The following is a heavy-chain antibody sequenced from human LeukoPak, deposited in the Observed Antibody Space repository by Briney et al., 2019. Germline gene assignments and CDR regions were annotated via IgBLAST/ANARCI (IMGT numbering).Heavy chain of an antibody. CDR1: GGSTSRSGYY. CDR2: IYYSGST. V-gene: IGHV4-31*03. J-gene: IGHJ5*02. D-gene: IGHD6-6*01. CDR3: AREDLRSSFDP. Sequence: SETLSLTCTVSGGSTSRSGYYWSWIRQHPGKGLEWIGYIYYSGSTYYNPSLKSRVTISVDTSKNQFSLKLSSVTAADTAVYYCAREDLRSSFDPWGQGTLVTVSS.